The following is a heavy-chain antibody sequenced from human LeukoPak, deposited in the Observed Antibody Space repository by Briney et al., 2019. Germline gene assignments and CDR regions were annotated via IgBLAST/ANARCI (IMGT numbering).Heavy chain of an antibody. J-gene: IGHJ3*02. D-gene: IGHD3-22*01. Sequence: PGGSLRLSCAASGFSLSDAYMSWVRQAPGKGLEWISVIYSGGDTYYTDSVKDRFIISRDNSKNTLYLQMNSLRAEDTAVYYCARERGYYFDRSGSNAFDIWGQGTMVTVSS. V-gene: IGHV3-66*01. CDR2: IYSGGDT. CDR3: ARERGYYFDRSGSNAFDI. CDR1: GFSLSDAY.